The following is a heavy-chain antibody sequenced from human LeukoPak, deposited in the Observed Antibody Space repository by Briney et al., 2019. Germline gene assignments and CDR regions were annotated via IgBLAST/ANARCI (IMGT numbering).Heavy chain of an antibody. Sequence: KSSETLSLTCAVSGVSISSSEWWIWVRQPPGQGLEWIGEIHRAGRTRYNPSLKSRVTISMDYSKNQFSLKLTSVTAADTATYYCGKTDIYFNPIDYWGPGSLVTVSS. CDR1: GVSISSSEW. D-gene: IGHD3-9*01. CDR2: IHRAGRT. J-gene: IGHJ4*02. V-gene: IGHV4-4*02. CDR3: GKTDIYFNPIDY.